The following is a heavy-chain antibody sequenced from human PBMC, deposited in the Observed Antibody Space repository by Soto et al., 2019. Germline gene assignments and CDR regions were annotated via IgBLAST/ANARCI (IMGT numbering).Heavy chain of an antibody. D-gene: IGHD3-10*01. Sequence: PSETLSLTCTVFGGSISSCYWSWIRQPPGKGLEWILYIYYSGSTNYNPSLKSRVTISVDTSKNQFSLKLSSVTAADTAVYYCARVPLNYYGSALVWFHXRGQGTLVTVSX. CDR1: GGSISSCY. V-gene: IGHV4-59*01. CDR2: IYYSGST. CDR3: ARVPLNYYGSALVWFHX. J-gene: IGHJ5*02.